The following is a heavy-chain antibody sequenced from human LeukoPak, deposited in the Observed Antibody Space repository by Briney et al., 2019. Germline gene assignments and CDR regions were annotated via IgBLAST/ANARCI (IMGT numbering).Heavy chain of an antibody. CDR2: IYYSGST. V-gene: IGHV4-39*01. CDR1: GGSISSSSYY. J-gene: IGHJ4*02. D-gene: IGHD3-22*01. Sequence: SETLSLTCTVSGGSISSSSYYWGWIRQPPGKGLEWIGSIYYSGSTYYNPSLKGRVTISVDTSKNQFSLKLSSVTAADTAVYYCASAPKIHYYDSSGYYYYYWGQGTLVTVSS. CDR3: ASAPKIHYYDSSGYYYYY.